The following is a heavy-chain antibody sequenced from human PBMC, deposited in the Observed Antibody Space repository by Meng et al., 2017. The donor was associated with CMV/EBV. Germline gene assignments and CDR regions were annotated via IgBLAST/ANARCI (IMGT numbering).Heavy chain of an antibody. J-gene: IGHJ1*01. CDR2: TNPNSGGT. CDR1: YTFTGYY. Sequence: YTFTGYYMHWVRQAPGQGLEWMGWTNPNSGGTNYAQKFQGRVTMTRDTSISTAYMELSRLRSDDTAVYYCARVPDTIFGVVIKYFQHWGQGTLVTVSS. D-gene: IGHD3-3*01. V-gene: IGHV1-2*02. CDR3: ARVPDTIFGVVIKYFQH.